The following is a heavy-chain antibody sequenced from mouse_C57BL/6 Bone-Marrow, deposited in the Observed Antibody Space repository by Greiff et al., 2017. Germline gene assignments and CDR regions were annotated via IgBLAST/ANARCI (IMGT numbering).Heavy chain of an antibody. J-gene: IGHJ1*03. D-gene: IGHD1-1*01. Sequence: VQLQQSGAELVRPGTSVKVSCKASGYAFTNYLIEWVKQRPGQGLEWIGVINPGSGGTNYNEKFKGKATLTADKSSSTAYMQLSSLKSEDSAVYFCAREGTTVVPWYFDVWGTGTTVTVSS. V-gene: IGHV1-54*01. CDR2: INPGSGGT. CDR3: AREGTTVVPWYFDV. CDR1: GYAFTNYL.